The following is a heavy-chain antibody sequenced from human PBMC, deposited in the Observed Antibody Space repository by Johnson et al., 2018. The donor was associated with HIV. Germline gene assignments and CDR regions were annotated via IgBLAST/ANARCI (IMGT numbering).Heavy chain of an antibody. CDR2: ISGSGGST. CDR1: GFTFSSYA. V-gene: IGHV3-23*04. Sequence: VQLVESGGGVVQPGRSLRLSCVASGFTFSSYAMSWVRQAPGKGLEWVSAISGSGGSTYYADSVRGRFTISRDNSKNTLYLQMNSLRAEDTAVYYCARDFAVAATGIWGQGTMVTVSS. CDR3: ARDFAVAATGI. D-gene: IGHD6-19*01. J-gene: IGHJ3*02.